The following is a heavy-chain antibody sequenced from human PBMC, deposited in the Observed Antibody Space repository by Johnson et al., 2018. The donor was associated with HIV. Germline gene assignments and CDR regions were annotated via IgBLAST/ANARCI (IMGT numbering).Heavy chain of an antibody. CDR2: IIGSGGST. J-gene: IGHJ3*02. Sequence: VQLVESGGGLVQPGGSLRLSCAASGFTFSSYAMSWVRQAPGKGLEWVSAIIGSGGSTYYADSVKGRLRISRDNYKNNLYLQMNSLSAEDTAVYYRAKDRLPYGLGAFDIWGQGTMVTVSS. CDR1: GFTFSSYA. V-gene: IGHV3-23*04. D-gene: IGHD3-10*01. CDR3: AKDRLPYGLGAFDI.